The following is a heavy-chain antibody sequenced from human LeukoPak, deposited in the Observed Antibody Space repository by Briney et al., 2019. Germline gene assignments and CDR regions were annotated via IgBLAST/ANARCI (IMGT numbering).Heavy chain of an antibody. J-gene: IGHJ4*02. CDR2: VYYSGST. V-gene: IGHV4-39*01. CDR1: GGSIRGSSDY. D-gene: IGHD1-26*01. CDR3: ARNESVLGTTGLNDFFDD. Sequence: PSETVSLTCTVSGGSIRGSSDYWGWIRQSPGKGLEWIGSVYYSGSTYYNPSLKSRVSISVDTSKNQFHVRLTSVTAADTAVYYCARNESVLGTTGLNDFFDDWGQGTLVTVSS.